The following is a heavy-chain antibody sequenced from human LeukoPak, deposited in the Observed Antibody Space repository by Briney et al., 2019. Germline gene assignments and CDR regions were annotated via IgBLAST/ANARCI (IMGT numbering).Heavy chain of an antibody. CDR2: IDPSDSYT. V-gene: IGHV5-10-1*01. J-gene: IGHJ6*04. CDR3: ARLEGRYYGSGKILGYYGMDV. D-gene: IGHD3-10*01. Sequence: GESLKISCKGSGYSFTSYWISWVRQMPGKGLEWMGRIDPSDSYTNYSPSFQGHVTISADKSISTAYLQWSSLKASDTAMCYCARLEGRYYGSGKILGYYGMDVWGKGTTVTVSS. CDR1: GYSFTSYW.